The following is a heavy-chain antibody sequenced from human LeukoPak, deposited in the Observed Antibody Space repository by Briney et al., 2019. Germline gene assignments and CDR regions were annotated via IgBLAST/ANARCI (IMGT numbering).Heavy chain of an antibody. CDR1: GGSISSSSYY. Sequence: SETLSLTCTVSGGSISSSSYYWGWIRQPPGKGLEWIGSIYYSGSTYYNPSLKSRVTISVDTSKNQFSLKLSSVTAADTAVYYCARGVTMVVVVPHWFDPWGQGTLVTVSS. D-gene: IGHD3-22*01. CDR3: ARGVTMVVVVPHWFDP. CDR2: IYYSGST. V-gene: IGHV4-39*07. J-gene: IGHJ5*02.